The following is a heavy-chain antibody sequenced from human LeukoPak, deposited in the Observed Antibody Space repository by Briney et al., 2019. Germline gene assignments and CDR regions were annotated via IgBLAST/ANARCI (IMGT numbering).Heavy chain of an antibody. Sequence: SETLSLTCTVSGGSMNLYYWTWIRQSPEKGLEWIGDIYHIGSTNYNPSLESRVTISIDTSKNQFSLKLRSVTAADTAVYYCATLDHDILSGYSHLDHWGQGALVIVSS. CDR1: GGSMNLYY. J-gene: IGHJ4*02. CDR3: ATLDHDILSGYSHLDH. D-gene: IGHD3-9*01. V-gene: IGHV4-59*03. CDR2: IYHIGST.